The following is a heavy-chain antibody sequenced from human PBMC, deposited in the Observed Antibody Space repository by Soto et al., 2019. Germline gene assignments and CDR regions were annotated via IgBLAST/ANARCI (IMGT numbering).Heavy chain of an antibody. Sequence: SQTLSLTCAISGDSVSSNSAAWNWIRQSPSRGLEWLGRTYYRSKWYNDYAVSVKSRITINPDTSKNQFSLQLNSVTPEDTAVYYCARGGGYSSSSGEYYGMDVWGQGTTVTVSS. CDR3: ARGGGYSSSSGEYYGMDV. CDR2: TYYRSKWYN. V-gene: IGHV6-1*01. D-gene: IGHD6-6*01. CDR1: GDSVSSNSAA. J-gene: IGHJ6*02.